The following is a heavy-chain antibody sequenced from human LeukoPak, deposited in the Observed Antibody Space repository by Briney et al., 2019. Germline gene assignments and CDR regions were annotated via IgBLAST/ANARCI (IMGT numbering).Heavy chain of an antibody. D-gene: IGHD6-19*01. CDR3: ARDRVAGTFDL. Sequence: GGSLRLSCAASGFTFSSYWMSWVRQAPGKGLEWVANIKQDGSEKYYVDSVKGRFTISRDNVKNSLFLDMKSLRVEDTALYYCARDRVAGTFDLWGQGTQVTVSS. CDR1: GFTFSSYW. J-gene: IGHJ4*02. CDR2: IKQDGSEK. V-gene: IGHV3-7*03.